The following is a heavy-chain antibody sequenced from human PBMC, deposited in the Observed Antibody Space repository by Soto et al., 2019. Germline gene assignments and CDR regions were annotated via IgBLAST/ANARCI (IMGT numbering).Heavy chain of an antibody. Sequence: GASVKVSCKASGYTFTCYYMHWVRQAPGQGLEWMGWINPNSGGTNYAQKFQGRVTMTRDTSISTAYMELSRLRSDDTAVYYCAREDSIVWGHDSSGTRIYYFDFWGQGALVTVSS. D-gene: IGHD3-22*01. V-gene: IGHV1-2*02. CDR3: AREDSIVWGHDSSGTRIYYFDF. CDR2: INPNSGGT. CDR1: GYTFTCYY. J-gene: IGHJ4*02.